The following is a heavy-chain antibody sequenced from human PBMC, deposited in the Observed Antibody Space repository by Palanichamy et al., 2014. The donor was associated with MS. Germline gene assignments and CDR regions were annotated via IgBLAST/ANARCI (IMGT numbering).Heavy chain of an antibody. J-gene: IGHJ4*02. CDR1: GFTFSSYG. CDR2: ISYDGSNK. Sequence: QVQLVESGGGVVQPGRSLRLSCAASGFTFSSYGMHWVRQAPGKGLEWVAAISYDGSNKYYADSVKGRFTISRDNSKNTLYLQMNSLRAEDTAVYYCAKDIWQYQLLPFDYWGQGTLVTVSS. D-gene: IGHD2-2*01. V-gene: IGHV3-30*18. CDR3: AKDIWQYQLLPFDY.